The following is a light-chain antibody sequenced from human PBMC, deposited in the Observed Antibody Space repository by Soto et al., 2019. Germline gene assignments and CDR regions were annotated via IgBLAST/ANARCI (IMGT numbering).Light chain of an antibody. Sequence: EIVLTQSPATLSLSPGERATLSCRASQGVSSYLAWYQQKPGQAPRLLIYDASNRATGIPARFSGSGPGTDFTLTISSLEPEDFAVYYCQQYGSSLTTFGQGTKVDIK. V-gene: IGKV3D-11*01. CDR1: QGVSSY. CDR3: QQYGSSLTT. J-gene: IGKJ1*01. CDR2: DAS.